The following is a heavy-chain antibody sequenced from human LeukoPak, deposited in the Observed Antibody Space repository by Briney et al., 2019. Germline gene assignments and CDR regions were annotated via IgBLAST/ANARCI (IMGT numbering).Heavy chain of an antibody. Sequence: XGSLRLSCAASGFTFSSYAMSWVRQAPGKGLEWVSAISGSGGSTHYADSVKGRFTISRDNSKNTLYLQMNSLRAEDTAVYYCAKSLSGYYRYDYWGQGTLVTVSS. J-gene: IGHJ4*02. CDR2: ISGSGGST. CDR3: AKSLSGYYRYDY. D-gene: IGHD3-22*01. V-gene: IGHV3-23*01. CDR1: GFTFSSYA.